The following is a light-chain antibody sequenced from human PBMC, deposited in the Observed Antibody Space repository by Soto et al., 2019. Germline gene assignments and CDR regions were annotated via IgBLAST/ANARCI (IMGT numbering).Light chain of an antibody. CDR2: GAS. V-gene: IGKV3-15*01. CDR3: QQYHIWPSIT. Sequence: EIVLTQSQGTLSLSPGARATLSCRASQSVSNSYLAWYQQNPGQAPRLLLYGASTRATGIPATYSGSWSGTEFTLTISSLQSEDLAVYYCQQYHIWPSITFGPGTKVDIK. J-gene: IGKJ3*01. CDR1: QSVSNSY.